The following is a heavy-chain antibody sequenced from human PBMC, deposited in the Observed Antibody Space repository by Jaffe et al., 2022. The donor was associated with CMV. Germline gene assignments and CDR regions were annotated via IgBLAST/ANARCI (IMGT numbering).Heavy chain of an antibody. CDR3: ARVGPKGGLRFLEWSTGWFDP. Sequence: EVQLVQSGAEVKKPGESLKISCKGSGYSFTSYWIGWVRQMPGKGLEWMGIIYPGDSDTRYSPSFQGQVTISADKSISTAYLQWSSLKASDTAMYYCARVGPKGGLRFLEWSTGWFDPWGQGTLVTVSS. J-gene: IGHJ5*02. D-gene: IGHD3-3*01. CDR2: IYPGDSDT. CDR1: GYSFTSYW. V-gene: IGHV5-51*01.